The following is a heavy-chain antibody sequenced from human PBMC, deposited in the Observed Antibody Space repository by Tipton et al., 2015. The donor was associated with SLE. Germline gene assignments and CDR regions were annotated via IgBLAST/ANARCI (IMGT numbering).Heavy chain of an antibody. V-gene: IGHV4-38-2*01. CDR2: SHHRGNP. D-gene: IGHD6-19*01. Sequence: TLSLTCAISGYSITSGYYWAWLRQPPGKGLEWIGTSHHRGNPYYNPSLGSRGTISVDTLKNQLSLRLRSVTAADTAVYYCASLLWYSSGSFEDWGQGTPVTVSS. CDR1: GYSITSGYY. J-gene: IGHJ4*02. CDR3: ASLLWYSSGSFED.